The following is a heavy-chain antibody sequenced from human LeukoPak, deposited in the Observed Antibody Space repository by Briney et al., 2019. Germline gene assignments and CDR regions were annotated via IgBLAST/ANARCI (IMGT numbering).Heavy chain of an antibody. V-gene: IGHV1-69*01. J-gene: IGHJ6*03. D-gene: IGHD4-11*01. CDR2: IIPIFGTA. CDR3: AREGYDYSNRNYYYYMDV. CDR1: GGTFSSYA. Sequence: ASVKVSCKASGGTFSSYAISWVRQAPGQGLEWMGGIIPIFGTANYAQKFQGRVTITADLSTSTAYMELSSLRSEDTAVYYCAREGYDYSNRNYYYYMDVWGKGTTVTVSS.